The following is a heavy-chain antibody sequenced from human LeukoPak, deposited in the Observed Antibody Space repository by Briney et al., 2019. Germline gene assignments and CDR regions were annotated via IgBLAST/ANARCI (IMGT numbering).Heavy chain of an antibody. J-gene: IGHJ4*02. Sequence: GGSLRLSCAASGFTFSSYGMHWVRQAPGKGLEWVAVIWYDGSNKYYADSVKGRFTISRDNSKNTLYLQMNSLRAEDTAVYYCARDSGSLYYFDYWGQGTLVAVSS. V-gene: IGHV3-33*01. D-gene: IGHD1-26*01. CDR2: IWYDGSNK. CDR1: GFTFSSYG. CDR3: ARDSGSLYYFDY.